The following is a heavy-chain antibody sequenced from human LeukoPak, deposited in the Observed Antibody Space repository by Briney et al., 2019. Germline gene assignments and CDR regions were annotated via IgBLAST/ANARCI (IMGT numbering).Heavy chain of an antibody. CDR2: ISAYNGNT. V-gene: IGHV1-18*01. CDR3: ARTAGYCSGGSCYFYSSYYYYYMDV. Sequence: ASVKVSCKASGYTFTSYGISWVRQAPGQGLEWMGWISAYNGNTNYAQKLQGRVTMTTDTSTSTAYMELRSLRSDDTAVYYCARTAGYCSGGSCYFYSSYYYYYMDVWGKGTTVTVSS. CDR1: GYTFTSYG. D-gene: IGHD2-15*01. J-gene: IGHJ6*03.